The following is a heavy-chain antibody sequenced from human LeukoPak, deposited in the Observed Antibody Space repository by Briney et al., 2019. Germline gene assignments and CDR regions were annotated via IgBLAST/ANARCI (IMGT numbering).Heavy chain of an antibody. CDR3: AKASSAGDSSSWNY. V-gene: IGHV3-23*01. D-gene: IGHD6-13*01. J-gene: IGHJ4*02. CDR1: GFTFSGYG. Sequence: GGTLRLSCAASGFTFSGYGMSWVRQAPGQGLKWVSDISASGGSTYYADSVKGRFTISRDNSKKTLHLQMNSLRAEDTAIYYCAKASSAGDSSSWNYWGQGILVTVSS. CDR2: ISASGGST.